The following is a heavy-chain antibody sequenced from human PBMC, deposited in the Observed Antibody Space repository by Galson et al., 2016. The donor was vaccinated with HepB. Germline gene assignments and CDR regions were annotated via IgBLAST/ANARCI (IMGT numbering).Heavy chain of an antibody. J-gene: IGHJ6*02. Sequence: ETLSLTCAVSGGSFIDYFWSWIRQPPGKGLEWIGEITHGGTTNYDPSLKSRVTISVDTSKNQFSLKLTSLTAADTAIYYCAGREYQLVSGYYYNYHGLDVWGQGTTVLVSS. V-gene: IGHV4-34*01. CDR1: GGSFIDYF. CDR3: AGREYQLVSGYYYNYHGLDV. D-gene: IGHD3-10*01. CDR2: ITHGGTT.